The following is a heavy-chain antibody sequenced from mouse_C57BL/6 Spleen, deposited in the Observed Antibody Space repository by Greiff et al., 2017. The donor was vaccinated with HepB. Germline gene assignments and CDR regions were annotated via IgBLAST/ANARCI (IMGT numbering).Heavy chain of an antibody. Sequence: QVQLLQPGAELVKPGASVKLSCKASGYTFTSYWMHWVKQRPGQGLEWIGMIHPNSGSTNYNEKFKSKATLTVDKSSSTAYMQLSSLTSEDSAVYYCARREVTTVVTSDYWGQGTTLTVSS. CDR2: IHPNSGST. D-gene: IGHD1-1*01. J-gene: IGHJ2*01. CDR1: GYTFTSYW. V-gene: IGHV1-64*01. CDR3: ARREVTTVVTSDY.